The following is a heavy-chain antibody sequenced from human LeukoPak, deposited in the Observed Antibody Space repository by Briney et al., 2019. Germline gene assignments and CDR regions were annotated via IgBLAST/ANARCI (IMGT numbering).Heavy chain of an antibody. J-gene: IGHJ4*02. V-gene: IGHV3-48*01. CDR3: AKAHLIAAAGYFDY. CDR1: GFTFSSYS. D-gene: IGHD6-13*01. Sequence: GGSLRLSCAASGFTFSSYSMNWVHQAPGKGLEWVSYISSSSSTIYYADSVKGRFTISRDNAKNSLYLQMNSLRTEDTALYYCAKAHLIAAAGYFDYWGQGTLVTVSS. CDR2: ISSSSSTI.